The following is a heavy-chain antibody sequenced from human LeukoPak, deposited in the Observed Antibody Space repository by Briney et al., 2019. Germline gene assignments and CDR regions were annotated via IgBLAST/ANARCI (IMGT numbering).Heavy chain of an antibody. Sequence: GESLKISCKGSGYSFTDYWIGWGRQMPGEGLQGMGIIYPDDSDIRYSPSFQGQVTISADKSIITAYLQWSSLKASDTAVYYCARHGRGSRSPNAFDIWGQGTMVTVSS. V-gene: IGHV5-51*01. D-gene: IGHD3-10*01. CDR1: GYSFTDYW. CDR3: ARHGRGSRSPNAFDI. CDR2: IYPDDSDI. J-gene: IGHJ3*02.